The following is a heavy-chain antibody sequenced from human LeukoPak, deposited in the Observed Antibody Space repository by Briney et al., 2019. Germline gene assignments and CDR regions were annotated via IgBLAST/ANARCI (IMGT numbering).Heavy chain of an antibody. Sequence: GGSLRLSCAASGFTFSSYAMHWVRQAPGKGLEWVAVISYDGSNKYYADSVKGRFTISRDNSKNMQYMQMNTLRAGDTAVYCCSVEMVRGAALDYWGQGTLVTVSS. D-gene: IGHD3-10*01. CDR1: GFTFSSYA. V-gene: IGHV3-30-3*01. CDR2: ISYDGSNK. CDR3: SVEMVRGAALDY. J-gene: IGHJ4*02.